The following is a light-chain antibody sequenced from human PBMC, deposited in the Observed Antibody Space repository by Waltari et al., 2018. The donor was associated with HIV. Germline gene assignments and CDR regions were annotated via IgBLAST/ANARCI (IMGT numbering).Light chain of an antibody. CDR1: NSDVGGYKA. J-gene: IGLJ2*01. CDR3: CSYTSLSTVF. CDR2: DVD. Sequence: QSALTQPASMSGSPGQSITISCTGTNSDVGGYKAVSWYQQHPGRAPKLLIFDVDGRPSGVSTGFAGSKSGNTASLTITGLQAEDEADYYCCSYTSLSTVFFAGGTKLTVL. V-gene: IGLV2-14*03.